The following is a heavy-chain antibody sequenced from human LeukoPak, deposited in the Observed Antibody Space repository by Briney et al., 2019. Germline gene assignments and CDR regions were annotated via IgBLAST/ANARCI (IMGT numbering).Heavy chain of an antibody. D-gene: IGHD2-21*01. CDR2: ISWDSSGT. CDR1: GFTFDDHT. V-gene: IGHV3-43*01. Sequence: GGSLRLSCAASGFTFDDHTMHWVRQGPGKGLEWVSLISWDSSGTSYVDSVKGRFTISRDNSKNSLYLQMNSLRSEDSALYFCAKEQGRGDNNCDHYSYAIDVWGQGTAVTVSS. CDR3: AKEQGRGDNNCDHYSYAIDV. J-gene: IGHJ6*02.